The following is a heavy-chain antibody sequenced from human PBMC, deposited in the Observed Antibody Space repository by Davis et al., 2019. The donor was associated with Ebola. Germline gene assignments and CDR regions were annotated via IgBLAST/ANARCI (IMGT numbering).Heavy chain of an antibody. CDR3: AREGGNGDYLGY. CDR1: GGSISSGGYS. J-gene: IGHJ4*02. D-gene: IGHD4-17*01. V-gene: IGHV4-30-2*01. CDR2: IYHSGST. Sequence: PSETLSLTCAVSGGSISSGGYSWSWIRQPPGKGLEWIGYIYHSGSTYYNPSLKSRVTISVDRSKNQFSLKLSSVTAADTAVYYCAREGGNGDYLGYWGQGTLATVSS.